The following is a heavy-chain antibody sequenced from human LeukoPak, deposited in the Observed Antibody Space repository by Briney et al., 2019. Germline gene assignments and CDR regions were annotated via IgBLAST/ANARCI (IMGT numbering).Heavy chain of an antibody. CDR1: GFTFSRYA. J-gene: IGHJ4*02. CDR3: AKDPRTYYYDSGGYHYDY. CDR2: ISGSGGNT. D-gene: IGHD3-22*01. V-gene: IGHV3-23*01. Sequence: GGSLRLSCAASGFTFSRYAMSWVRQAPGKGLEWVSAISGSGGNTYYADSVKGRFTISRDNSKNTLYLQLNSLRAEDTAVYYCAKDPRTYYYDSGGYHYDYWGQGTLVTVSS.